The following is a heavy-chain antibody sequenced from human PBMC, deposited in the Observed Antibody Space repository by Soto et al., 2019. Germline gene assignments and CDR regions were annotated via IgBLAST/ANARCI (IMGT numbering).Heavy chain of an antibody. J-gene: IGHJ4*02. CDR2: ISGYGGNT. D-gene: IGHD2-15*01. V-gene: IGHV1-18*01. CDR1: GYTFINYG. CDR3: ARDRGRSCSGGTCPFDY. Sequence: ASVKVSCKPSGYTFINYGISWVRQAPGQGLEWMGWISGYGGNTNYAPELQGRLIMTRDTSTSTAYMELRSLRSDDTAVYYCARDRGRSCSGGTCPFDYWGQGTLVTVSS.